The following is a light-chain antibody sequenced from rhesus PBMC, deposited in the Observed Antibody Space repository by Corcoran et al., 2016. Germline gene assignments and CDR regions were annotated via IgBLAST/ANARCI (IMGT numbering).Light chain of an antibody. J-gene: IGKJ3*01. CDR2: QVS. Sequence: DVVMTQSPLSLSITPGQPASISCRSSHSLVHSDGNNYLSWYQQKPGQPPRRLIYQVSNWDSGVPDRFSGSVAGKDFTLKISRVGAGDVVVYYCEQGAHFPFTFDPWTKLDIK. V-gene: IGKV2-65*01. CDR1: HSLVHSDGNNY. CDR3: EQGAHFPFT.